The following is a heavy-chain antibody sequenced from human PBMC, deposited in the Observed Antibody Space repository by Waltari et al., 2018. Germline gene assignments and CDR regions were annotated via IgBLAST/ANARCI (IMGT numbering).Heavy chain of an antibody. V-gene: IGHV4-39*01. J-gene: IGHJ3*01. CDR1: GGSMKNAAYY. D-gene: IGHD3-3*01. CDR3: VRQMTLTEIGARAFDV. CDR2: VYNSGST. Sequence: QVQLQQSGPGLVRPSGTLSLICTVSGGSMKNAAYYWAWIRQSPGKGLEWIGCVYNSGSTYYSPSLKSRVTISDDTARNKFYLRLNSVTAADTAVYYCVRQMTLTEIGARAFDVWGQGTLVTVSS.